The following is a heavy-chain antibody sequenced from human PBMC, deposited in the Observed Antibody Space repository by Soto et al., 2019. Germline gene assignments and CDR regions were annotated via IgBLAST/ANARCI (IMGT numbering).Heavy chain of an antibody. Sequence: SETLSLTCAVYGGSFSGYYWSWIRQPPGKGREWIGEINHSGSTNYNPSLKSRVTISVDTSKNQFSLKLSSVTAADTAVYYCARGGTNVGSIYSRRPYYCYFGMDVWGQGTTVTDSS. CDR2: INHSGST. CDR3: ARGGTNVGSIYSRRPYYCYFGMDV. V-gene: IGHV4-34*01. CDR1: GGSFSGYY. D-gene: IGHD6-13*01. J-gene: IGHJ6*02.